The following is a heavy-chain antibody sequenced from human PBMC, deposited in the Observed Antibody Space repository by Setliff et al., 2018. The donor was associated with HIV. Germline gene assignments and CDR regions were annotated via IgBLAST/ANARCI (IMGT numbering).Heavy chain of an antibody. CDR3: ATYADRESNRFDP. Sequence: SETLSLTCAVYGGSFSGYYWGWIRQPPGKGLEWIGSIYYSGTTYYNPSLKSRVTISVDTSKNQFTLKLSSVTAADTAVYYCATYADRESNRFDPWGQGILVTVSS. CDR2: IYYSGTT. D-gene: IGHD3-10*01. J-gene: IGHJ5*02. V-gene: IGHV4-34*01. CDR1: GGSFSGYY.